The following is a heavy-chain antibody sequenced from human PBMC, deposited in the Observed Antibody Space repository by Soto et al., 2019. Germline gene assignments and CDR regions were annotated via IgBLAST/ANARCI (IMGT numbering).Heavy chain of an antibody. J-gene: IGHJ4*02. V-gene: IGHV3-74*03. CDR3: ITDMWGTGEY. Sequence: PGGSLRLSCAASGFSFSTYWMHWVRQRPEKGPLWVSRISPDGRTTTYADSVQGRFTISRDNAKNTLYLQVNSLRVEDTAMYYCITDMWGTGEYWGQGPLVTVS. CDR2: ISPDGRTT. D-gene: IGHD7-27*01. CDR1: GFSFSTYW.